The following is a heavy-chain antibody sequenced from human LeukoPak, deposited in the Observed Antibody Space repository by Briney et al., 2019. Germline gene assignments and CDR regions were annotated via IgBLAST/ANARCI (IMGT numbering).Heavy chain of an antibody. Sequence: AASVKVSCKASGGTFSSYAISWVRQAPGQGLEWMGGIIPIFGTANYAQKFQGRVTIATDESTSTAYMELSSLRSEDTAVYYCARAPFYFDSSGYSMDAFDIWGQGTMVTVSS. V-gene: IGHV1-69*05. CDR3: ARAPFYFDSSGYSMDAFDI. CDR1: GGTFSSYA. D-gene: IGHD3-22*01. CDR2: IIPIFGTA. J-gene: IGHJ3*02.